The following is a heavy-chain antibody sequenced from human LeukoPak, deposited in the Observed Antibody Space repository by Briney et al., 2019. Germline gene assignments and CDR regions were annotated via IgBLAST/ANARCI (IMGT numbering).Heavy chain of an antibody. CDR1: GFTFSSYA. Sequence: GGSLRLSCAPSGFTFSSYAMSRVRQAPGKGLEWVAVISGGGSGTYYADSVRGRFTISRDNSKNTVYLQMNSLRAEDTAIYYCAKAVGSSGYFSRDAFDIWGQGTMVTVSS. D-gene: IGHD3-22*01. CDR3: AKAVGSSGYFSRDAFDI. CDR2: ISGGGSGT. V-gene: IGHV3-23*01. J-gene: IGHJ3*02.